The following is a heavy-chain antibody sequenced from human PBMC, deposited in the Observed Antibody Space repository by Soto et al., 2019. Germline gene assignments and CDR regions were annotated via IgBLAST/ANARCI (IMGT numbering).Heavy chain of an antibody. CDR2: INPNSGDT. Sequence: ASVKVSCKASGYTFTGYYVHWVRQAPGQGLEWMGWINPNSGDTYLAQRFQGRVTMNRDTSIGTAYMELRGLTSDDTAEYYCAKGGAIVAAGTRVYLYNAMDVWGQGTTVTV. CDR3: AKGGAIVAAGTRVYLYNAMDV. CDR1: GYTFTGYY. J-gene: IGHJ6*02. V-gene: IGHV1-2*02. D-gene: IGHD1-26*01.